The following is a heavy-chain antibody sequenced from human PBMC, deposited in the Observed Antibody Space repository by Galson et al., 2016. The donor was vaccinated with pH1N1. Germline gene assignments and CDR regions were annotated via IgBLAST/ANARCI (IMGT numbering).Heavy chain of an antibody. CDR1: GFTFNEYG. CDR2: ILWNGATR. D-gene: IGHD2-21*01. CDR3: VIKAYGDALDM. V-gene: IGHV3-20*04. Sequence: SLRLSCAASGFTFNEYGMTWVRQAPGKGLEWVSGILWNGATREYADSVKGRFTISRDNAKKSLYLQMTSLRAEDTALYYCVIKAYGDALDMWGQGTMVTVSS. J-gene: IGHJ3*02.